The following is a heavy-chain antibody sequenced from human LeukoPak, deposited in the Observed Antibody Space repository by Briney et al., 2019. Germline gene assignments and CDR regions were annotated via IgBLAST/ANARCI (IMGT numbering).Heavy chain of an antibody. D-gene: IGHD3-22*01. CDR3: ARDHSDSSGYYYGGDAFDI. Sequence: ASETLSLTCTVSGGSISSYYWSWIRQPPGKGLEWIGYIYYNGSTNYNPSLKSRVTISVDTSKNQFSLKLSSVTAADTAVYYCARDHSDSSGYYYGGDAFDIWGQGTMVTVSS. J-gene: IGHJ3*02. CDR2: IYYNGST. V-gene: IGHV4-59*01. CDR1: GGSISSYY.